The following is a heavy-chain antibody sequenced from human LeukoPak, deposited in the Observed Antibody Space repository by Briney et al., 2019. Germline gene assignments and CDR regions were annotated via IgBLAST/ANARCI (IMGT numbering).Heavy chain of an antibody. J-gene: IGHJ6*04. V-gene: IGHV3-23*03. D-gene: IGHD3-10*02. CDR2: IYSDNT. Sequence: PGGSLRLSCAASGFTFSSYAMSWVRQAPGKGLEWVSFIYSDNTHYSDSVKGRFTISRDNAKNSLYLQMNSLRAEDTAVYYCAELGITMIGGVWGKGTTVTISS. CDR1: GFTFSSYA. CDR3: AELGITMIGGV.